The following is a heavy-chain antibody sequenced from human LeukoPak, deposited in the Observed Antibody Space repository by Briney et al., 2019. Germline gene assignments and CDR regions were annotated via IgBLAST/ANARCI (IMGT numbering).Heavy chain of an antibody. Sequence: SETLSLTCSVSGGSISSGPYFWSWIRQPPGKGLEWIGYIYYSGSTNYNPSLKSRVTISVDTSKNQFSLKLSSVTAADTAVYYCARGYDSSGYYPPYYFDYWGQGTLVTVSS. V-gene: IGHV4-61*01. D-gene: IGHD3-22*01. J-gene: IGHJ4*02. CDR1: GGSISSGPYF. CDR2: IYYSGST. CDR3: ARGYDSSGYYPPYYFDY.